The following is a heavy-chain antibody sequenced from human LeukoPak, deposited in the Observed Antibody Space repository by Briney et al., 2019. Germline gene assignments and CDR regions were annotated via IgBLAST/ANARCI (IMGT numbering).Heavy chain of an antibody. J-gene: IGHJ4*02. CDR2: ISYDGSNS. CDR1: GFTFSSYG. D-gene: IGHD3-22*01. CDR3: AASYYYDSSSYYSPGY. Sequence: GGSLRLSCAASGFTFSSYGMHWVRQDPGKGLERVALISYDGSNSYYADSVKGRFTISRDNSKNTLYLQMNSLRAEDTAVYYCAASYYYDSSSYYSPGYWGQGTLVTVSS. V-gene: IGHV3-30*03.